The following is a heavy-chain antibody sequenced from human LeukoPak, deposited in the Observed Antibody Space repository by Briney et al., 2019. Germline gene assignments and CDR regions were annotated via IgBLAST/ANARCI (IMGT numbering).Heavy chain of an antibody. CDR2: IYSGGST. D-gene: IGHD4-17*01. J-gene: IGHJ4*02. CDR1: EFSVGSNY. Sequence: GGSLRLSCAASEFSVGSNYMTWVRQAPGKGLEWVSLIYSGGSTYYADSVKGRFTISRDNSKNTLYLQMNSLRAEDTAVYYCAKEIWPTVTTPGHTYFDYWGQGALVTVSS. CDR3: AKEIWPTVTTPGHTYFDY. V-gene: IGHV3-66*01.